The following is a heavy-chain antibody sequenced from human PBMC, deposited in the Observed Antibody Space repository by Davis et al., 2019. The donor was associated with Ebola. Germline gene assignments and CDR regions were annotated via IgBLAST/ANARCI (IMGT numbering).Heavy chain of an antibody. V-gene: IGHV3-21*01. J-gene: IGHJ4*02. CDR1: GFTFSTYS. Sequence: PGGSLRLSCAASGFTFSTYSMSWVRQAPGKGLEWVSSISSDSDYIYYADSAKGRFTISRDNAKNSLYLQMNNLRAEDTAVYYCARIEWQTRGYWGQGTLVTVSS. D-gene: IGHD3-3*01. CDR2: ISSDSDYI. CDR3: ARIEWQTRGY.